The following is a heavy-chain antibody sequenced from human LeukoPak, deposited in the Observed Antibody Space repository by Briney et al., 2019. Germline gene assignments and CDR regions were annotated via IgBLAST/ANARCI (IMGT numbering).Heavy chain of an antibody. V-gene: IGHV3-33*01. D-gene: IGHD3-22*01. Sequence: GGSLRLSCAASGFTFSSYGMHWVRQAPGKGLEWVAVIWYDGSNKYYADSVKGRFTISRDNSKNTLYLQMYSLRAEDTAVYYCARDLFADYYDSSGSDYWGQGTLVTVSS. CDR3: ARDLFADYYDSSGSDY. CDR1: GFTFSSYG. J-gene: IGHJ4*02. CDR2: IWYDGSNK.